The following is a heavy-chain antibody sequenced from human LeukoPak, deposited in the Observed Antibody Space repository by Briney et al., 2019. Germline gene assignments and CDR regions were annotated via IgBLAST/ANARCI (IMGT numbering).Heavy chain of an antibody. CDR1: GGSFSGYY. CDR2: IYYSGST. J-gene: IGHJ6*03. V-gene: IGHV4-34*01. Sequence: PSETLSLTCAVCGGSFSGYYWSWIRQPPGKGLEGIGSIYYSGSTYYNPSLKSRVTISVDTSKNQFSLKLSSVTAADTAVYYCARGDIVVFVYMDVWGKGTTVTVSS. CDR3: ARGDIVVFVYMDV. D-gene: IGHD2-15*01.